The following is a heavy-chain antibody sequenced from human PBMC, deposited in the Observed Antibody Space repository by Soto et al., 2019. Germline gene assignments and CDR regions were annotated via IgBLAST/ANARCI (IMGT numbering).Heavy chain of an antibody. CDR2: ISHDGDNK. Sequence: GGSLRLSCAASGFTFNRHPLHWVRQAPGKGLEWVAVISHDGDNKYYADSVKGRFTISRDNSMNMLYLQMHGLRTEDTAIFYCARASGHIYATLHGPFDHWGQGALVTVSS. CDR1: GFTFNRHP. CDR3: ARASGHIYATLHGPFDH. J-gene: IGHJ4*02. V-gene: IGHV3-30-3*01. D-gene: IGHD2-8*01.